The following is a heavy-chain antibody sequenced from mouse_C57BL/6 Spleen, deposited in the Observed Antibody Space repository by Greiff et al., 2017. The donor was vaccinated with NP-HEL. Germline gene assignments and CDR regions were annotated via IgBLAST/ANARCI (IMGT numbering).Heavy chain of an antibody. V-gene: IGHV5-4*01. CDR1: GFTFSSYA. Sequence: EVQRVASGGGLVKPGGSLKLSCAASGFTFSSYAMSWVRQTPEKRLEWVATISDGGSYTYYPDNVKGRFTISRDNAKNNLYLQMSHLKSEDTAMYYCARETGTRGAWFAYWGQGTLVTVSA. D-gene: IGHD4-1*01. J-gene: IGHJ3*01. CDR2: ISDGGSYT. CDR3: ARETGTRGAWFAY.